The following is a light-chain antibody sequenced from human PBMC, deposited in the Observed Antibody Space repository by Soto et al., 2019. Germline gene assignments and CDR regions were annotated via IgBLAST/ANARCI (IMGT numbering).Light chain of an antibody. CDR2: EVS. J-gene: IGLJ1*01. V-gene: IGLV2-14*01. CDR3: SSYTSSSPYV. CDR1: SSDVGGYNY. Sequence: QSALTQPASVSGSPGQLITISCTGTSSDVGGYNYVSWYQQHPGKAPKLMIYEVSNRPSGVSNRFSGSKSGNTASLTISGLQAEDEADYYCSSYTSSSPYVFGTGTKVTVL.